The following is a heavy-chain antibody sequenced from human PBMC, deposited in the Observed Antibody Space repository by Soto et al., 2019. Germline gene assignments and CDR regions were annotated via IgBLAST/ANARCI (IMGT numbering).Heavy chain of an antibody. CDR2: IYYSGST. V-gene: IGHV4-59*01. J-gene: IGHJ5*02. CDR3: VRGDCSSTRCYSVP. CDR1: GGSISRYY. Sequence: PTETLSLTCTVPGGSISRYYWSWIRQPPGKGLEWIGYIYYSGSTNYNPSLKSRVTISVDTSKNQFSLKLSSVTAADTAVYYCVRGDCSSTRCYSVPWGQGTLVTVSS. D-gene: IGHD2-2*01.